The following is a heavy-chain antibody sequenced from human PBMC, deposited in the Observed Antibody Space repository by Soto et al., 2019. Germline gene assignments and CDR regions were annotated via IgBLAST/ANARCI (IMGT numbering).Heavy chain of an antibody. Sequence: ASVKVSCKASGYTFTSYDINWVRQATGQGLEWMGWMNPNSGNTGYAQKFQGRVTMTRNTSISTAYMELSSLRSEDTAVYYCATTISTVTISSYYYYYMDVSGKGTTVTVS. CDR3: ATTISTVTISSYYYYYMDV. D-gene: IGHD4-17*01. V-gene: IGHV1-8*01. CDR2: MNPNSGNT. CDR1: GYTFTSYD. J-gene: IGHJ6*03.